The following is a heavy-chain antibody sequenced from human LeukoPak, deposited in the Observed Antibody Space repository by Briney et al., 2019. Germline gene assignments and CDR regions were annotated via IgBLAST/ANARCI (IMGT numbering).Heavy chain of an antibody. CDR3: ARAGIVGATYFDY. Sequence: GGSLRLSCAASGFTFSDHYTDWVRQAPGTGLEWVGRIRNKANSYTTEYAASVKGRFTISGDDSKNSLYLQMNSLKTEDTAVYYCARAGIVGATYFDYWGQGTLVTVSS. J-gene: IGHJ4*02. V-gene: IGHV3-72*01. CDR2: IRNKANSYTT. CDR1: GFTFSDHY. D-gene: IGHD1-26*01.